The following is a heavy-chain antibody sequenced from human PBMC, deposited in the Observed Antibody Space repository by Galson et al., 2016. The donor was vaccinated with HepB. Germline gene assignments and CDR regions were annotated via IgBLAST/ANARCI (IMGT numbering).Heavy chain of an antibody. CDR3: ARGSDYDFWSGYYTTAEYFQH. J-gene: IGHJ1*01. D-gene: IGHD3-3*01. Sequence: SGYTFTGYDINWVRQANGQGLEWMGWMSPNSGDAGYAQKFQGRVTMTRDTSISTAYMELSSLKSEDTAVYYCARGSDYDFWSGYYTTAEYFQHWGQGTLVTVSS. CDR1: GYTFTGYD. V-gene: IGHV1-8*01. CDR2: MSPNSGDA.